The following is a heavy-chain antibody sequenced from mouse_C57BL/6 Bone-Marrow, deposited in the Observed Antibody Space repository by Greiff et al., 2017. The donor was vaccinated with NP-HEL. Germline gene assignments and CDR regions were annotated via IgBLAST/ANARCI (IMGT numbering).Heavy chain of an antibody. CDR2: ISYSGST. D-gene: IGHD2-5*01. J-gene: IGHJ4*01. CDR3: ASSAYYSNSYYAMDY. CDR1: GYSITSGYD. V-gene: IGHV3-1*01. Sequence: EVQLQQSGPGMVKPSQSLSLTCTVTGYSITSGYDWHWIRHFPGNKLEWMGYISYSGSTNYNPSLKSRISITHDTSKNHFFLKLNSVTTEDTATYYCASSAYYSNSYYAMDYWGQGTSVTVSS.